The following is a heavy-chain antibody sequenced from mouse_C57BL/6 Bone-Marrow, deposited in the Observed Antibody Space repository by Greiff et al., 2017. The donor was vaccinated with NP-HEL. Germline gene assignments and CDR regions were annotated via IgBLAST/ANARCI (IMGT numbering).Heavy chain of an antibody. CDR3: ARLPRGFSY. Sequence: EVQLVESGGDLVKPGGSLKLSCAASGFTFSSYGMSWVRQTPDKRLEWVATISSGGSYTYYPDSVKGRFTISRDNAKNTLYLQMSSLKSEDTAMYYCARLPRGFSYWGQGTLVTVSA. V-gene: IGHV5-6*01. J-gene: IGHJ3*01. CDR2: ISSGGSYT. CDR1: GFTFSSYG. D-gene: IGHD2-1*01.